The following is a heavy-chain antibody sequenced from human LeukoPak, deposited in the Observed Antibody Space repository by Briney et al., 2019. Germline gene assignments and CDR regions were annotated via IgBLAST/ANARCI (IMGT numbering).Heavy chain of an antibody. CDR3: ANIYSSGWYNFDY. D-gene: IGHD6-19*01. Sequence: PGGSLRLSCAASGFTFSSYAMSWVRQAPGKGLEWVSAISGSGGSTYYADSVKGRFTISRDNSKNTLYLQMNSLGAEDTAVYYCANIYSSGWYNFDYWGQGTLVTVSS. CDR2: ISGSGGST. V-gene: IGHV3-23*01. CDR1: GFTFSSYA. J-gene: IGHJ4*02.